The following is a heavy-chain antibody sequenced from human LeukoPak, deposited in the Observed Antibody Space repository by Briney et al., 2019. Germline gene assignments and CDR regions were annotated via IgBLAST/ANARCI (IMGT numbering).Heavy chain of an antibody. CDR1: GYNFTNYW. CDR2: IYPRDSNT. Sequence: GESLKISCTGSGYNFTNYWIGWVRQMPGKGLEWMGVIYPRDSNTRYSPSFQGQVTISADKSISTAYLQWSSLKASDTAMYYCARWVPPFDYWGQGTLVTVSS. V-gene: IGHV5-51*01. CDR3: ARWVPPFDY. J-gene: IGHJ4*02.